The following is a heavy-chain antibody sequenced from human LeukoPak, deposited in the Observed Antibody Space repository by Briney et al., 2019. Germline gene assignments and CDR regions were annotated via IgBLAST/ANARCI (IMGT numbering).Heavy chain of an antibody. V-gene: IGHV3-23*01. J-gene: IGHJ4*02. CDR2: ISSSGNGR. CDR3: AKGSSGSFDY. D-gene: IGHD6-19*01. CDR1: GFTFSSYA. Sequence: GGSLRLSCAASGFTFSSYAMNWVCQAPGKGLEWVSAISSSGNGRYYADSVTGRFTISSDNSKNTLFLQMNSLRAEDTAVYYCAKGSSGSFDYWGQGTLVTVSS.